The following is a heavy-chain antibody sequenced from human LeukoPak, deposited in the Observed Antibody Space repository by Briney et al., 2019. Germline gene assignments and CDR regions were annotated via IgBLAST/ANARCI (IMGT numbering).Heavy chain of an antibody. CDR3: ARVFDS. J-gene: IGHJ4*02. Sequence: PSETLSLTCTVSGGSVSTSDYYWGWIRQSPVKGLEWIGDVFYTGKTNYNPTLSGRATISIDTSKNQFSLKLTYVTAADSAVYYCARVFDSWGQGTLVTVSS. V-gene: IGHV4-39*07. CDR2: VFYTGKT. CDR1: GGSVSTSDYY.